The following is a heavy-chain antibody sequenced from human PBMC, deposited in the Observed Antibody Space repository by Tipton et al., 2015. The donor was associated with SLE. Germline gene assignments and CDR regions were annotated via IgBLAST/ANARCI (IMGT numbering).Heavy chain of an antibody. D-gene: IGHD5-12*01. CDR1: GFSISDYY. Sequence: SLRLSCAASGFSISDYYMNWIRQAPGKGLEWVSYISSNGKTIYYGDSVQGRFTISRDNAKNSLFLQMNSLRAGDTAVYYCARRTSGYAPDYWGQGTLVTVSS. CDR2: ISSNGKTI. CDR3: ARRTSGYAPDY. V-gene: IGHV3-11*04. J-gene: IGHJ4*02.